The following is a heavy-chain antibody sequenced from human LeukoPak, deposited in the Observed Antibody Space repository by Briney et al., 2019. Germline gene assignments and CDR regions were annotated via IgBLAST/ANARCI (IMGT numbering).Heavy chain of an antibody. CDR2: IYYSGST. V-gene: IGHV4-59*01. J-gene: IGHJ4*02. CDR3: ARAPNYYYDSSGYESGFDY. D-gene: IGHD3-22*01. CDR1: GGSISSYY. Sequence: SETLSLTCTVSGGSISSYYWSWIRQPPGKGLEWIGYIYYSGSTNYNPSLKSRVTISVDTSKNQFSLKLSSVTAADTAVYYCARAPNYYYDSSGYESGFDYWGQGTLVTVSS.